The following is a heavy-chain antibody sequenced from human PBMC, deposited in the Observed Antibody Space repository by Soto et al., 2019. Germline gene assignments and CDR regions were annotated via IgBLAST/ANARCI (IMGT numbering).Heavy chain of an antibody. Sequence: GASVKVSCKASGGTFSSYAISWVRQAPGQGLEWMGGIIPIFGTANYAQKFQGRVTITADESTSTAYMELSSLRSEDTAVYYCARDLGGTSSGWYIHWGQGTLVTVSS. CDR3: ARDLGGTSSGWYIH. CDR2: IIPIFGTA. V-gene: IGHV1-69*13. D-gene: IGHD6-19*01. J-gene: IGHJ4*02. CDR1: GGTFSSYA.